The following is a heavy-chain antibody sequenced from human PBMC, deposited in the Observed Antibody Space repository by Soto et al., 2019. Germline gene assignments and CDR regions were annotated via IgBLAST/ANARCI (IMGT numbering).Heavy chain of an antibody. CDR2: ISSSSSYI. CDR1: GFTFSSYS. CDR3: ARDNRAYCVGDCYEDPYWYIDL. Sequence: GGSLRLSCAASGFTFSSYSVNWVRQAPGKGLEWVSSISSSSSYIYYADSVKGRFTISRDNAKNSLYLQMNSLRAEDTAVYYCARDNRAYCVGDCYEDPYWYIDLWGRGTLVTVSA. V-gene: IGHV3-21*01. D-gene: IGHD2-21*01. J-gene: IGHJ2*01.